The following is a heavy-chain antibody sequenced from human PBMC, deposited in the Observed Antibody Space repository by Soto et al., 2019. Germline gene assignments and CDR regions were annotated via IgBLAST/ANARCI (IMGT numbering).Heavy chain of an antibody. CDR3: ASAYYYGSGSYRAMSFYYGMDV. CDR2: IYYSGRT. V-gene: IGHV4-30-4*01. CDR1: GGSISSGDYY. Sequence: SETLSLTCTVSGGSISSGDYYWSWIRQPPGKGPEWIGYIYYSGRTYYNPSLKSRVTISVDTSKNQFSLKLSSVTAADTAVYYCASAYYYGSGSYRAMSFYYGMDVWGQGTTVTVSS. D-gene: IGHD3-10*01. J-gene: IGHJ6*02.